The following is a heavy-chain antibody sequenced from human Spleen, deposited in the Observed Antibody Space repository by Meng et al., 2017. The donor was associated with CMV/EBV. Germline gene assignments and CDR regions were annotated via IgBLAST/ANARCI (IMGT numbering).Heavy chain of an antibody. CDR2: ISYDGSNK. V-gene: IGHV3-30*04. D-gene: IGHD3-3*01. CDR3: ARVGTFDFWCGYYSY. CDR1: GFTFSNYD. Sequence: GESLKISCASSGFTFSNYDMHWGRQAPGKGLEWVAVISYDGSNKYYADSLKGRFTISSDNSNNTLYLQMNSLRPEDTAVYYCARVGTFDFWCGYYSYWGQGTLVTVSS. J-gene: IGHJ4*02.